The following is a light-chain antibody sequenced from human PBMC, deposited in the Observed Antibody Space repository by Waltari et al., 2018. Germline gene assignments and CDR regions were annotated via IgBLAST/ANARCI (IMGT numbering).Light chain of an antibody. CDR2: GQD. J-gene: IGLJ3*02. Sequence: SSELTQDPAVSVALGQPVRITCQGDSLRRYYASWYQQRTGQAPRLVRYGQDNRPSGIPDRFSGSTSGDTASLTITGAQAEDEADYYCHSRDTISTRVFGGGTRLTV. V-gene: IGLV3-19*01. CDR1: SLRRYY. CDR3: HSRDTISTRV.